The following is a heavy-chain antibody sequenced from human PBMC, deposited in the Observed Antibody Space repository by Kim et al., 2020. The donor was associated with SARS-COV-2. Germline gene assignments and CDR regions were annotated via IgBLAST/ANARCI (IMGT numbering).Heavy chain of an antibody. CDR1: GLSFNSAG. Sequence: GGSLRLSCAASGLSFNSAGMNWFRQAPGKGLEWVAVISYDGSNKDYADSVKGRFTISRDNPKNTLYLQMNSLRAEDTAVYYCASGNYFEFVSLSDYYNG. J-gene: IGHJ6*01. CDR2: ISYDGSNK. V-gene: IGHV3-30*04. CDR3: ASGNYFEFVSLSDYYNG. D-gene: IGHD3-22*01.